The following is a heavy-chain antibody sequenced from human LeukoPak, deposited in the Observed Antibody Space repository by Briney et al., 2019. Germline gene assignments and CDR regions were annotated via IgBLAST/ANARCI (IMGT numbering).Heavy chain of an antibody. D-gene: IGHD3-3*01. Sequence: PSETLSLTCAVYGGSFSGYYWSWIRQPPGKGLEWIGEINHSGSTNYNPSLKSRVTISVDTSKNQFSLKLSSVTAADTAVYYCARGCGGTHYDFWSGYYTRYYFDYWGQGTLVTVSS. CDR2: INHSGST. J-gene: IGHJ4*02. CDR3: ARGCGGTHYDFWSGYYTRYYFDY. CDR1: GGSFSGYY. V-gene: IGHV4-34*01.